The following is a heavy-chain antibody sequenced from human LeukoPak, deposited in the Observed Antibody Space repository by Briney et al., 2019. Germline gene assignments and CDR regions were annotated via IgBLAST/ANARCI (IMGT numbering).Heavy chain of an antibody. CDR2: IYYSGST. V-gene: IGHV4-59*01. CDR3: ARWVGYCSSTSCLYYYYYMDV. J-gene: IGHJ6*03. D-gene: IGHD2-2*01. Sequence: PSETLSLSCTVSGGSISSYYWSWIRQPPGKGLEWIGYIYYSGSTNYNPSLKSRVTISVDTSKNQFSLKLSSVTAADTAVYYCARWVGYCSSTSCLYYYYYMDVWGKGTTVTISS. CDR1: GGSISSYY.